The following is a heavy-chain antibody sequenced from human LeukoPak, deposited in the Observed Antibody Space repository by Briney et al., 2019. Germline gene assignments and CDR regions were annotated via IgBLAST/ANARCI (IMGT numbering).Heavy chain of an antibody. CDR1: GFTFSSYS. J-gene: IGHJ4*02. D-gene: IGHD3-10*01. Sequence: GGSLRLSCAASGFTFSSYSMNWVRQAPGKGLEWVSYISSSSSTIYYADSVKGRFTISRDNAKNSLYLQMNSLRAEDTAVYYCAKTPRGGSPPGTFDYWGQGTLVTVSS. V-gene: IGHV3-48*04. CDR3: AKTPRGGSPPGTFDY. CDR2: ISSSSSTI.